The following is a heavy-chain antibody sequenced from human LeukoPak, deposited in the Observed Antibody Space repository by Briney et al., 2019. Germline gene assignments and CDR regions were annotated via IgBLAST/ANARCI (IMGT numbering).Heavy chain of an antibody. CDR1: GGSFSGYY. V-gene: IGHV4-59*01. Sequence: SETLSLTCAVYGGSFSGYYWNWIRQPPGKGLEWIGYIYYSGSTNYNPSLKSRVTISVDTSKNQFSLKLSSVTAADTAVYYCARVAEYYYGSGSYNWFDPWGQGTLVTVSS. CDR3: ARVAEYYYGSGSYNWFDP. J-gene: IGHJ5*02. CDR2: IYYSGST. D-gene: IGHD3-10*01.